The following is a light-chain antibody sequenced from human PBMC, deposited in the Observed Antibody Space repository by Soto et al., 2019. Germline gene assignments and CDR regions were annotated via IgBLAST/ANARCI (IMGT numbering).Light chain of an antibody. V-gene: IGKV1-5*03. CDR2: KAS. CDR3: KQYYSYPVT. J-gene: IGKJ4*01. Sequence: DIQMTQSPSALSASVGDRVTITCRASQSISSWLAWYQQKPGKAPKLLIYKASSLESGVPSRFSGSESGTEFTLTISSLQPDDFATYYCKQYYSYPVTFGGGTKVEIK. CDR1: QSISSW.